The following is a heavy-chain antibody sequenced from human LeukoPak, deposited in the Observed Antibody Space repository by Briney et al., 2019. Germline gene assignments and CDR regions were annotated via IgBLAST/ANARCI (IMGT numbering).Heavy chain of an antibody. CDR2: ISWNSGGI. V-gene: IGHV3-9*01. CDR1: GFTFNNYA. D-gene: IGHD5-12*01. J-gene: IGHJ4*02. Sequence: GGSLRLSCAASGFTFNNYAMHWVRQAPGKGLEWVSGISWNSGGIGYADSVKGRFTISRDNAKNSLYLQMNSLRAEDTAVYYCASISGYDHYFDNWGQGTLVTVSS. CDR3: ASISGYDHYFDN.